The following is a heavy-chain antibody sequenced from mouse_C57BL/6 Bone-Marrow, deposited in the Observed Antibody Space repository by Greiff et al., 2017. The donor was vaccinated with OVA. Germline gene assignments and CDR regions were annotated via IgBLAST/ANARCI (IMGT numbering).Heavy chain of an antibody. CDR2: IDPSDSYT. J-gene: IGHJ4*01. CDR1: GYTFTSYW. V-gene: IGHV1-69*01. Sequence: QVQLQQPGAELVMPGASVKLSCKASGYTFTSYWMHWVKQRPGQGLEWIGEIDPSDSYTNYNQKFKGKSTLTVDKSSSTAYMQLSSLTSEDSAVYYCARRTWFYAMDYWGQGTSVTVSS. D-gene: IGHD1-1*02. CDR3: ARRTWFYAMDY.